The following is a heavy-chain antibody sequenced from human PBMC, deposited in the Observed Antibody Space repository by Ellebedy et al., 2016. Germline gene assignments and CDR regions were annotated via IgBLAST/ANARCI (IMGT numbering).Heavy chain of an antibody. D-gene: IGHD5-12*01. Sequence: GESLKISXAASGFLFSSYAMHWVRQAPGKGLEWVAVITHDGGIAYYADSVKGRFIVSRDNSKQTVHLQMNSLRREDTAVYYCARDWLAQMRFMDAWGRGTAVTVSS. J-gene: IGHJ6*02. CDR3: ARDWLAQMRFMDA. CDR2: ITHDGGIA. V-gene: IGHV3-30-3*01. CDR1: GFLFSSYA.